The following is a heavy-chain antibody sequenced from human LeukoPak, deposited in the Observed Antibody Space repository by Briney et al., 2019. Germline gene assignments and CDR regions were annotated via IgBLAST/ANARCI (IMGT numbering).Heavy chain of an antibody. CDR1: GFTFSLYA. J-gene: IGHJ5*02. CDR3: ATTRPHCSGGSCYSGWFDP. D-gene: IGHD2-15*01. V-gene: IGHV3-9*01. CDR2: INWNSGSI. Sequence: PGGSLRLSCSASGFTFSLYAMHWVRQAPGKGLEWVSGINWNSGSIGYADSVQGRFTISRDNAKNSLYLQMNSLRPEDTALYYCATTRPHCSGGSCYSGWFDPWGQGTLVTVSS.